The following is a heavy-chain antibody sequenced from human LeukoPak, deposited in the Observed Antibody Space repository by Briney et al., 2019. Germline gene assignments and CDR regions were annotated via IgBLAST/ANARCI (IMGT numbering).Heavy chain of an antibody. CDR1: GFTFSSYG. CDR2: IGTSGANT. J-gene: IGHJ4*02. CDR3: AKKSGDHFHFDF. Sequence: GGSLRLSCAASGFTFSSYGMGWVRQTPGKGLEWVATIGTSGANTYHADSVKGRFTISRDNPKSTLYLQMNSLRAEDTAVYHCAKKSGDHFHFDFWGQGTLVTVSS. D-gene: IGHD2-21*01. V-gene: IGHV3-23*01.